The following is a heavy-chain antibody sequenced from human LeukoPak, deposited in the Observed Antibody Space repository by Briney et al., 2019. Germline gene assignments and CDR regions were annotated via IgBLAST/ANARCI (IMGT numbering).Heavy chain of an antibody. CDR1: GFTFSSYG. CDR2: ISYDGSNK. CDR3: AKPYYYDSSGYYFESGFDI. D-gene: IGHD3-22*01. Sequence: GGSLRLSCAASGFTFSSYGMHWVRQAPGKGLEWVAVISYDGSNKYYADSVKGRFTISRDNSKNTLYLQMNSLRAEDTAVYYCAKPYYYDSSGYYFESGFDIWGQGTMVTVSS. V-gene: IGHV3-30*18. J-gene: IGHJ3*02.